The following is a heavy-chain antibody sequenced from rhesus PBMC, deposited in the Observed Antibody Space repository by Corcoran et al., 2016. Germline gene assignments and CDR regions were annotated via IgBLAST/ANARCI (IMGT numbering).Heavy chain of an antibody. J-gene: IGHJ5-1*01. CDR2: LYWNDDK. D-gene: IGHD3-3*01. Sequence: QVTLKESGPALVKPTQTLTLTCTFSGFSLSTSGMGVGWICQPSRKTLEWLAHLYWNDDKYYNTSLKNRLTNSKDTSKSQVVLTMTNMDPVDTATYYCARRLEAIWTGYYTAQLTFYNGFDVWGPGVLVTVSS. V-gene: IGHV2-1*01. CDR3: ARRLEAIWTGYYTAQLTFYNGFDV. CDR1: GFSLSTSGMG.